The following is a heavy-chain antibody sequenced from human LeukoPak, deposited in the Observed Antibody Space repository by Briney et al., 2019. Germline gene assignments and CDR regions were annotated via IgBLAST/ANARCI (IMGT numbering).Heavy chain of an antibody. D-gene: IGHD6-19*01. Sequence: QPGGSLRLSCVASGFTFSTYSMTWVRQAPGKGLEWVSSIYGNGERTFYADSVKGRFTIFRDNSKNTLYLEMLGLRPEDTVVYYCAKDVVPDSGWDLDYWGQGTLVTVSS. J-gene: IGHJ4*02. CDR1: GFTFSTYS. CDR2: IYGNGERT. CDR3: AKDVVPDSGWDLDY. V-gene: IGHV3-23*01.